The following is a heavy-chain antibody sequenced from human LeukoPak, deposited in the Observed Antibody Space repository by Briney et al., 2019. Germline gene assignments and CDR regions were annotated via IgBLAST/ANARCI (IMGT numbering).Heavy chain of an antibody. J-gene: IGHJ3*02. CDR3: ARDQASDYGDYGAFDI. CDR2: TYYRSKWYN. V-gene: IGHV6-1*01. Sequence: SQTLSLTCAISGDSVSSNSAAWNWIRQSPSRGLEWLGRTYYRSKWYNDYAVSVKSRITINPDTSKNQFSLQLNSVTPVDTAVYYCARDQASDYGDYGAFDIWGQGTMVTVSS. D-gene: IGHD4-17*01. CDR1: GDSVSSNSAA.